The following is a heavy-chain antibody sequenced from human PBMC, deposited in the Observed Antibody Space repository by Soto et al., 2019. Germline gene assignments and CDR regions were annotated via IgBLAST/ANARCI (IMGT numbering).Heavy chain of an antibody. V-gene: IGHV3-73*01. J-gene: IGHJ4*02. CDR1: GFTFGASN. D-gene: IGHD3-9*01. Sequence: PGGSLRLSCAASGFTFGASNLQWVRQASGKGLEWLGRIGSKGETYATTYAASVKGRFTISRDDSKKMAYLQMNNLESEDTAVYYCSRDDSDWFFNWGRGTLVTVSS. CDR3: SRDDSDWFFN. CDR2: IGSKGETYAT.